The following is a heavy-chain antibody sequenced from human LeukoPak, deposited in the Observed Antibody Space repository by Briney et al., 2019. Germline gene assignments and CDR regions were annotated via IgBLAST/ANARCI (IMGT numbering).Heavy chain of an antibody. CDR3: ARHTVSRAGGDFDY. Sequence: SETLSLTCTASGGPISDYYWSWIRQPPGKGLEWIAYIHKNGYTNSNPPLKSRVTISVDTSKNQFSLKLTSVTAADTAVYYCARHTVSRAGGDFDYWGQGTLVTVSS. CDR2: IHKNGYT. D-gene: IGHD2-8*01. CDR1: GGPISDYY. V-gene: IGHV4-59*08. J-gene: IGHJ4*02.